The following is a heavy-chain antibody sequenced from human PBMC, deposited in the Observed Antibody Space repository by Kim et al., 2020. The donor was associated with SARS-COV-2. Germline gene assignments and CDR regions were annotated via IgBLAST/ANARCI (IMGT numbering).Heavy chain of an antibody. J-gene: IGHJ4*02. CDR3: AEGDYDILTGYSALDY. D-gene: IGHD3-9*01. Sequence: SLRSRVTISVDTSKNQFSLKLSSVTAADTAVYYCAEGDYDILTGYSALDYWGQGTLVTVSS. V-gene: IGHV4-39*01.